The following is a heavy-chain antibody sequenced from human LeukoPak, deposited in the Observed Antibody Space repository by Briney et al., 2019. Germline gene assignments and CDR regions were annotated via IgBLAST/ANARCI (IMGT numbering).Heavy chain of an antibody. CDR3: TKDALISYRGAWSQSDY. CDR2: ISISSSTI. J-gene: IGHJ4*02. CDR1: GFTFSSYS. Sequence: PGGSLRLSCAASGFTFSSYSMNWVRQAPGKGLEWVSYISISSSTIYYADSVKGRFTISRDNSKNTLYLQMNRLRAEDTAIYYCTKDALISYRGAWSQSDYWGQGTLVTVSS. V-gene: IGHV3-48*01. D-gene: IGHD2-2*01.